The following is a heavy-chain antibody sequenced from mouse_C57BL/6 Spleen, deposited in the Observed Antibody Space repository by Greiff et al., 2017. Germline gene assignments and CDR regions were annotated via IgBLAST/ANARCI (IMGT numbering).Heavy chain of an antibody. CDR1: GFTFSDAW. V-gene: IGHV6-6*01. CDR3: TRTLITTVGSCDY. CDR2: IRNKANNHAT. J-gene: IGHJ2*01. D-gene: IGHD1-1*01. Sequence: EVQVVESGGGLVQPGGSMKLSCAASGFTFSDAWMDWVRQSPEKGLEWVAEIRNKANNHATYYAESVKGRFTISRDDSKSSVYLQMNSLRAEDTGIYYCTRTLITTVGSCDYWGQGTTLTVSS.